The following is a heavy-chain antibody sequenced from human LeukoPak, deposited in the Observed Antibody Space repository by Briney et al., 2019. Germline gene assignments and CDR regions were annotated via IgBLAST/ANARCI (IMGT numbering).Heavy chain of an antibody. J-gene: IGHJ4*02. CDR2: ISGGGGDT. CDR3: AKDGVYSGSYYEDY. Sequence: GGSLRLSCAASGFTFSTYAMTWVRQAPGKRLEWVSAISGGGGDTSYADSVKGRFTISRDNSKNTVYLQMNSLRAEDTAVYYCAKDGVYSGSYYEDYWGQGTLVTVSS. CDR1: GFTFSTYA. D-gene: IGHD1-26*01. V-gene: IGHV3-23*01.